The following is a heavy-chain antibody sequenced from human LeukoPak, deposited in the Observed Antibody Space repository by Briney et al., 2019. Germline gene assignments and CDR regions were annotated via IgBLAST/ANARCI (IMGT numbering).Heavy chain of an antibody. J-gene: IGHJ5*02. CDR3: ARDGWFGGSTGFDP. D-gene: IGHD3-10*01. CDR1: GGSISSYY. Sequence: SETLSLTCTVSGGSISSYYWSWIRQPAGKGLEWIGRIYTSGSTNYNPSLKSRVTMSVDTSKNQFSLKLSSVTAADTAVYYCARDGWFGGSTGFDPWGQGTLVTVSS. V-gene: IGHV4-4*07. CDR2: IYTSGST.